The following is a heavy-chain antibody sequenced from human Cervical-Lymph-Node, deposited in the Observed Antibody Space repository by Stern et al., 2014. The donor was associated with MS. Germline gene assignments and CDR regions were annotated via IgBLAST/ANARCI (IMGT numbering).Heavy chain of an antibody. D-gene: IGHD4-17*01. V-gene: IGHV3-23*04. Sequence: EVQLVESGGGLVQPGGSLRLSCAASGFTFSSYAINWVRQAPGKGLGRVSIINSGGRVTSYAGSVKGRFAISRDNSKNTVYLQMNSLRVDDTAVYSCAKDSADYGDPWGSPKYYFDYWGQGTLVTVSS. CDR1: GFTFSSYA. J-gene: IGHJ4*02. CDR3: AKDSADYGDPWGSPKYYFDY. CDR2: INSGGRVT.